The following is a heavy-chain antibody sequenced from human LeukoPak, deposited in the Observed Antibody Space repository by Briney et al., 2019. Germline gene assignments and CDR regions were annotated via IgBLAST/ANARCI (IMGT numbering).Heavy chain of an antibody. CDR2: ISYDGSNK. V-gene: IGHV3-30*03. Sequence: GRSLRHSCAASRFTFSSYGMRWVRQAPGNGLEWVAVISYDGSNKYYADSVKGRFTISRDNSKNTLYLQMNSLRAEDTAMYYCARDRGYCSVGNCYYFDYWGQGTLVTVSS. CDR3: ARDRGYCSVGNCYYFDY. J-gene: IGHJ4*02. CDR1: RFTFSSYG. D-gene: IGHD2-15*01.